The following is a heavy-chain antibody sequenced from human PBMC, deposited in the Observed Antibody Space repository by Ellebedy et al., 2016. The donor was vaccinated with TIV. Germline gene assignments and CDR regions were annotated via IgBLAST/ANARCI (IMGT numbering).Heavy chain of an antibody. CDR2: IYHSGST. CDR3: AREAAAGKDVNYFDY. V-gene: IGHV4-4*02. Sequence: SETLSLTCAASGGSISSSNWWSWVRQPPGKGLEWIGEIYHSGSTNYNPSLKSRVTISVDKSKNQFSLKLSSVTAADTAVYYFAREAAAGKDVNYFDYWGQGTLVTVSS. D-gene: IGHD6-13*01. J-gene: IGHJ4*02. CDR1: GGSISSSNW.